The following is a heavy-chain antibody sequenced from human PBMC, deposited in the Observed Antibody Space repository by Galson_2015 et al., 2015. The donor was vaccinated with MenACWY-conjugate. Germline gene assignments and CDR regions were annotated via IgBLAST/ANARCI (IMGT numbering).Heavy chain of an antibody. CDR3: TTGYLVHYFFDS. CDR1: GFTFSNDW. V-gene: IGHV3-15*01. D-gene: IGHD6-25*01. CDR2: IKSKTHSGTP. J-gene: IGHJ4*01. Sequence: SLRLSCAASGFTFSNDWFTWVRQAPGKGLEWVGRIKSKTHSGTPDYAATVNDRFTISRDDSRNTLYLEMNGLKAEDTGLYYCTTGYLVHYFFDSSDHATPVTVSS.